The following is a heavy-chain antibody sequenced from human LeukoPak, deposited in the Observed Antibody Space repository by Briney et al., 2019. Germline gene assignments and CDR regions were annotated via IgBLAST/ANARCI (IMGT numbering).Heavy chain of an antibody. V-gene: IGHV1-2*02. CDR2: INPNSGGT. CDR3: ARFEQQLELYFDY. Sequence: ASVTVSCKASGYTFTGYYMHWVRQAPGQGLEWMGWINPNSGGTNYAQKFQGRVTMTRDTSISTAYMELSRLRSDDTAVYYCARFEQQLELYFDYWGQGTLVTVSS. J-gene: IGHJ4*02. CDR1: GYTFTGYY. D-gene: IGHD6-13*01.